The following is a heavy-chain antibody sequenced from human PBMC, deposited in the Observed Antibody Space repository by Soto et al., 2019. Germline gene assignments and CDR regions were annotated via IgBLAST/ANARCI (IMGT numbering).Heavy chain of an antibody. CDR2: IIPILRTP. CDR3: ARGDGDNNAFDI. D-gene: IGHD1-20*01. J-gene: IGHJ3*02. Sequence: VLLMPSGAEVKQPGSSVKVSCKVSGGPISTYVITWVRQAPGQGLEWVGGIIPILRTPTYAQHLQGRVTITADESTSTAYMELSNLRSEDTAVYYCARGDGDNNAFDIWGQGTVVTVSS. V-gene: IGHV1-69*12. CDR1: GGPISTYV.